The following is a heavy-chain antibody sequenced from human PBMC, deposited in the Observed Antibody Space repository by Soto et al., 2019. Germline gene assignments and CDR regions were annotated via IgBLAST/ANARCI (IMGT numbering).Heavy chain of an antibody. D-gene: IGHD1-26*01. CDR1: GFTFSDYY. J-gene: IGHJ4*02. V-gene: IGHV3-72*01. Sequence: PGGSLRLSCAASGFTFSDYYMDWVRQLPGKGLEWVGRTRDKANNYASEYAPSLKGRFTISRHDSEDSMFLQLNSLKTEDTAVYYCARDTGRSYDFWGQGALVTVSS. CDR3: ARDTGRSYDF. CDR2: TRDKANNYAS.